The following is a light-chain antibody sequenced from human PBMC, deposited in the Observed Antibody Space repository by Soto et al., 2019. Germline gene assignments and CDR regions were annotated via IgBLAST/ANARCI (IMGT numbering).Light chain of an antibody. CDR1: QTVDQAY. CDR3: QQYGNSPWT. Sequence: VLTQSPGTLSLSLGDRATLSCRASQTVDQAYVDWYQQRPGQAPSLLIYGASTRATDVPERFSGSGSGTDFTLTISRLEPEDSAVYYCQQYGNSPWTFGQGTKVEIK. CDR2: GAS. V-gene: IGKV3-20*01. J-gene: IGKJ1*01.